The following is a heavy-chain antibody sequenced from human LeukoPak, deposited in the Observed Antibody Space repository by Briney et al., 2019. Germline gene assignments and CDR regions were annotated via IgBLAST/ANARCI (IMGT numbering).Heavy chain of an antibody. CDR2: IYYSGST. Sequence: SETLSLTCTVSGGSISRSSYYWGWIRQPPGKGLEWIGSIYYSGSTYYNPSLKSRVTISVDTSKNQFSLKLSSVTAADTAVYYCARDRAMSVEAGYFDYWGQGNLVTVSS. J-gene: IGHJ4*02. D-gene: IGHD6-19*01. V-gene: IGHV4-39*07. CDR3: ARDRAMSVEAGYFDY. CDR1: GGSISRSSYY.